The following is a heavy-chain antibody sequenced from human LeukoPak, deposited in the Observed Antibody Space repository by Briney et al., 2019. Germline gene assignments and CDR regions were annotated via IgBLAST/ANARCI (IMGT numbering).Heavy chain of an antibody. V-gene: IGHV3-21*01. D-gene: IGHD2-15*01. CDR1: GFTFSRYN. CDR3: ARVLETDCSGGSCYSGLDY. CDR2: ISRTGNYI. J-gene: IGHJ4*02. Sequence: PGGSLRLSCAASGFTFSRYNMNWVRQAPGKGLEWVSSISRTGNYIYYADSVKGRFTISRDNAQNSLSLQMNSLRVEDTAVYYCARVLETDCSGGSCYSGLDYWGQGTLVTVSS.